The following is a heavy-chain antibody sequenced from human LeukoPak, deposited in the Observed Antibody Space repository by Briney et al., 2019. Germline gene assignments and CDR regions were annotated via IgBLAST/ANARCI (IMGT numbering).Heavy chain of an antibody. J-gene: IGHJ4*02. CDR2: ISSSSSYI. V-gene: IGHV3-21*01. CDR1: GFTFSSYS. D-gene: IGHD3-16*02. Sequence: PGGSLRLSCAASGFTFSSYSMNWVRQAPGKGLEWVSSISSSSSYIYYADSVKGRSTISRDNAKNSLYLQMNSLRAEDTAVYYCARGVLRLGELSRFYFDYWGQGTLVTVSS. CDR3: ARGVLRLGELSRFYFDY.